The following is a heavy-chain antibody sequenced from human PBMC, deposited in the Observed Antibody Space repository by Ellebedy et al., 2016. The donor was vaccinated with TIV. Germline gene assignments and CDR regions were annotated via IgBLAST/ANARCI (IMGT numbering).Heavy chain of an antibody. J-gene: IGHJ4*02. CDR3: ARTYGSGTIPPDY. CDR2: IYPGDSDT. D-gene: IGHD3-10*01. Sequence: GGSLRLXXKGSGYSFTSYWIGWVRQMPGKGLEWMGIIYPGDSDTRYSPSFQGQVTISADKSISTAYMQWSSLKASDTAMYYCARTYGSGTIPPDYWGQGTLVTVSS. V-gene: IGHV5-51*01. CDR1: GYSFTSYW.